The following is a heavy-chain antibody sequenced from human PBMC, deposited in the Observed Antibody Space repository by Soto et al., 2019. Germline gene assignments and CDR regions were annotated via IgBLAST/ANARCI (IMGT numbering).Heavy chain of an antibody. CDR3: ARDFRGSSFGFDY. CDR1: GFTFSSYS. Sequence: EVQLVESGGGLVKPGGSLRLSCAASGFTFSSYSMNWVRQAPGKGLEWVSSISSSSSYIYYADSVKGRFTISRDNAKNSLYLQMNSLRAEDTAVYYCARDFRGSSFGFDYWGQGTLVTVSS. CDR2: ISSSSSYI. J-gene: IGHJ4*02. V-gene: IGHV3-21*01. D-gene: IGHD6-6*01.